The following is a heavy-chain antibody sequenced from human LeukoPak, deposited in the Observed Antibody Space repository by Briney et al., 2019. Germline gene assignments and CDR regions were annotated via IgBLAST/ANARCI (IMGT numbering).Heavy chain of an antibody. Sequence: SETLSLTCTVSGGSISSYYWRWIRQPPGKGLEWIGYIYYSGSTNYNPSLKSRVTISVDTSKNQFSLKLSSVTAADTAVYYCARGVVVAATQHYYYGMDVWGQGTTVTVSS. CDR1: GGSISSYY. J-gene: IGHJ6*02. CDR2: IYYSGST. CDR3: ARGVVVAATQHYYYGMDV. V-gene: IGHV4-59*01. D-gene: IGHD2-15*01.